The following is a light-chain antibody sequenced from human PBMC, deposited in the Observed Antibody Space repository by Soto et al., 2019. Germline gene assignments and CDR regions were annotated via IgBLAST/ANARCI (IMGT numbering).Light chain of an antibody. V-gene: IGKV1-39*01. J-gene: IGKJ4*01. Sequence: DIQMTQSPSSLSASVGDRVTITCRASQSISSYLNWYQQNPGKAPKLLIYAASTLQSGVPSRFSGSGSGTDFTLTISSLQPEDFATYYCQQSYSTPFTFGGGTKVEIK. CDR2: AAS. CDR1: QSISSY. CDR3: QQSYSTPFT.